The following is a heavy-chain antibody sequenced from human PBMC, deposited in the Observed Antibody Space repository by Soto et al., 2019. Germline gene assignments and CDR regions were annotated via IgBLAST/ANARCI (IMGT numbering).Heavy chain of an antibody. CDR1: GGSISSSSYY. CDR3: ARHIGPHAGYGMDV. CDR2: IYYSGNT. J-gene: IGHJ6*02. V-gene: IGHV4-39*01. D-gene: IGHD2-2*01. Sequence: QLQLQESGPGLVKPSETLALTCTVSGGSISSSSYYWGWIRQPPGKGLEWIGSIYYSGNTYYNPSLKSRVTISVDTSKNQFSLKLSSVTAADTALYYCARHIGPHAGYGMDVWGQGTTVTVSS.